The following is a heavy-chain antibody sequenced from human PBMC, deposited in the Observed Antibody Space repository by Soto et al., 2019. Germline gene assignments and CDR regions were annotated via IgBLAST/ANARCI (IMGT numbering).Heavy chain of an antibody. CDR1: GGYISSSSDC. V-gene: IGHV4-39*01. J-gene: IGHJ6*02. CDR2: IYYSGST. D-gene: IGHD2-2*01. CDR3: ARLGGYCSSPGCYGYYGLDV. Sequence: PSETLSLTYTFSGGYISSSSDCLGWKKQPPGKGLEWIGSIYYSGSTYYNPSLKSRVTISVDTSKNQFSLKVSSVTAADTAVYYCARLGGYCSSPGCYGYYGLDVRGPGTTVTVS.